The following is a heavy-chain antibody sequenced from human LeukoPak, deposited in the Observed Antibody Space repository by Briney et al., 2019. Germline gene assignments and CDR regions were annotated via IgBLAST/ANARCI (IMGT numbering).Heavy chain of an antibody. CDR2: IYYSGST. J-gene: IGHJ4*02. V-gene: IGHV4-31*03. CDR1: GGSISSGGYY. D-gene: IGHD3-3*01. Sequence: SETLSLTCTVSGGSISSGGYYWSWIRQHPGKGLEWIGYIYYSGSTYYNPSLKSRVTISVDTSKNQFSLRLSSVTAADTAVYYCARSGMSFWSGYHQYYFGYRGQGTLVTVSS. CDR3: ARSGMSFWSGYHQYYFGY.